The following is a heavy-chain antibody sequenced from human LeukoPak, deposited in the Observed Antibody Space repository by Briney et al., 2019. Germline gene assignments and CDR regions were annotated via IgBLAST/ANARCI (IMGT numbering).Heavy chain of an antibody. V-gene: IGHV3-7*01. J-gene: IGHJ4*02. CDR1: GFTFSTYW. CDR3: AREVGICSGGSCYFRFDF. D-gene: IGHD2-15*01. Sequence: GGSLRLSCAASGFTFSTYWMNWVRQAPGKGLEWVANIKQDGSEKYYVDPVKGRFTISRDNAKNSLYLQMDSLRAEDTAVYYCAREVGICSGGSCYFRFDFWGQGTLVTVSS. CDR2: IKQDGSEK.